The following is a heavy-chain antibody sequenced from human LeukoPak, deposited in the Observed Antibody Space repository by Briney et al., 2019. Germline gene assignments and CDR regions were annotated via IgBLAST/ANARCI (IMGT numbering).Heavy chain of an antibody. J-gene: IGHJ6*02. CDR2: INHSGSA. V-gene: IGHV4-34*01. Sequence: SETLSLTCAVYGGSFSGYYWSWIRQPPGKGLEWIGEINHSGSANYNPSLKSRVTISVDTSKNQFSLKLSSVTAADTAVYYCARGLGTILYYYGMDVWGQGTTVTVSS. D-gene: IGHD3-3*01. CDR3: ARGLGTILYYYGMDV. CDR1: GGSFSGYY.